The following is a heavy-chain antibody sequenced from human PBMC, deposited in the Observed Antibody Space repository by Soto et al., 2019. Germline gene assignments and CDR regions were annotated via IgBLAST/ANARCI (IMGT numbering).Heavy chain of an antibody. CDR1: GGYISSSIYY. J-gene: IGHJ4*02. Sequence: SETLSLTCTVSGGYISSSIYYWGWIRQPPGKGLEWIGSIHYSGSTYYNPSLKSRVTISVDTSKNQFSLKLSSVTAADTAVHYCARQIPGTMEFDYWGQGTPVTVSS. D-gene: IGHD1-1*01. CDR2: IHYSGST. V-gene: IGHV4-39*01. CDR3: ARQIPGTMEFDY.